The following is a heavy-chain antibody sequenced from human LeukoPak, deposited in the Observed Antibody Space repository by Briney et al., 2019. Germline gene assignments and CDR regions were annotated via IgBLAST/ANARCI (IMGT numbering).Heavy chain of an antibody. CDR2: IYYSGST. Sequence: SETLSLTCTVSGGSINSGGYYWSWIRQHPGKGLEWIGYIYYSGSTYYNPSLKSRVTISVDTSKNQFSLKLSSVTAADTAVYYCARDRGTAAEGLFDPWDQGTLVTVSS. D-gene: IGHD3-10*01. V-gene: IGHV4-31*03. CDR3: ARDRGTAAEGLFDP. J-gene: IGHJ5*02. CDR1: GGSINSGGYY.